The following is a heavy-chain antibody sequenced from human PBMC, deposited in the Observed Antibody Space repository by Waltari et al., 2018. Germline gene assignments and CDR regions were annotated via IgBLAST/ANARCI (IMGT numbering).Heavy chain of an antibody. CDR2: IYHRGIT. CDR3: TRVVSESFTTLFDH. V-gene: IGHV4-38-2*01. J-gene: IGHJ4*02. Sequence: QVQLQESGPGLVRPSETLSLTCAVSGYSIISDSYWGWIRRPPGKGLEWIGNIYHRGITYYNPSLKSRVTISLDTSNNQFSLSLTSVTAADTALYYCTRVVSESFTTLFDHWGQGALVTVSS. D-gene: IGHD2-15*01. CDR1: GYSIISDSY.